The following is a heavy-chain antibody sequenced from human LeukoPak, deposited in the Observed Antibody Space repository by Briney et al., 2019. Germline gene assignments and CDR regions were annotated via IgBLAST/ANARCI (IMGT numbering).Heavy chain of an antibody. Sequence: NPGGSLRLSCAASGFTFSSYSMNWVRQAPGKGLEWVSSISSSSSYIYYADSVKGRFTISRDNAKNSLYLQMNSLRAEDTALYYCARGAPPLITTHSEPPDYWGQGTLVTVSS. CDR3: ARGAPPLITTHSEPPDY. D-gene: IGHD3-3*01. CDR1: GFTFSSYS. CDR2: ISSSSSYI. J-gene: IGHJ4*02. V-gene: IGHV3-21*04.